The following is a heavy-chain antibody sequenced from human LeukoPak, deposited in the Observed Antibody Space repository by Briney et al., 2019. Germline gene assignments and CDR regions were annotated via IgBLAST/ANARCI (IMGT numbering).Heavy chain of an antibody. CDR3: ARVASLSVTHYYYYGMDV. Sequence: GGSLRLSCAASGSTFGTYAMHWVRQAPGKGLEWVAMISYHGRKKLYADSVKGRFSISRDNAENTLYLQMNSLRPDDTAVYYCARVASLSVTHYYYYGMDVWGPGTTVSVSS. CDR1: GSTFGTYA. J-gene: IGHJ6*02. CDR2: ISYHGRKK. D-gene: IGHD4-17*01. V-gene: IGHV3-30*04.